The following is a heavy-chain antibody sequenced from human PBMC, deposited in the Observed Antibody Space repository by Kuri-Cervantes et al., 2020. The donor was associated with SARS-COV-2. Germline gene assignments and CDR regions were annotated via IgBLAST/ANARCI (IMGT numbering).Heavy chain of an antibody. D-gene: IGHD3-10*01. CDR1: GDSISSYY. J-gene: IGHJ4*02. CDR2: TYYTGST. Sequence: SETLSLTCTVSGDSISSYYWSWIRQPPGKGLEWIGYTYYTGSTNYNPSLKSRATISRDTSKNQFSLKLSSVTAADTAVYYCARHFYGSGTYHNEGFVDYWGQGTLVTVSS. CDR3: ARHFYGSGTYHNEGFVDY. V-gene: IGHV4-59*08.